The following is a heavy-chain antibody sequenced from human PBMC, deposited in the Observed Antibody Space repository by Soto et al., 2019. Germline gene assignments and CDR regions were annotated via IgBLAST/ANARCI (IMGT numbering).Heavy chain of an antibody. CDR1: GFTFSSYG. CDR3: AKDPTPRGTTHTSFDY. V-gene: IGHV3-30*18. Sequence: PGGSLRLSCAASGFTFSSYGMHWVRQAPGKGLEWVAVISYDGSNKYYADSVKGRFTISRDNSKNTLYLQMNSLRAEDTAVYYCAKDPTPRGTTHTSFDYWGPGPLVTLSS. CDR2: ISYDGSNK. J-gene: IGHJ4*02. D-gene: IGHD1-7*01.